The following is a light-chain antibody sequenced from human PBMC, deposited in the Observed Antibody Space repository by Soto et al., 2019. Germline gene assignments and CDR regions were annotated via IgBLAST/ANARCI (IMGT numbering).Light chain of an antibody. V-gene: IGKV3-11*01. J-gene: IGKJ5*01. CDR2: DAS. Sequence: EIVLTQSPGTLALSPGERATLSCRASQSVNSRLAWYQHKPGQAPRLLIYDASNRATGIPARFSGSGSGTDFTLTISSLEPEDFAVYYCQQRSNPITFGQGTRLEIK. CDR3: QQRSNPIT. CDR1: QSVNSR.